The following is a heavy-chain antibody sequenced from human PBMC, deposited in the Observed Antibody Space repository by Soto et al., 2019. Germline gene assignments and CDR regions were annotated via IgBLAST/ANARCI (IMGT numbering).Heavy chain of an antibody. J-gene: IGHJ4*02. Sequence: KQSQTLSLTCAISGDSVSSNSAAWNWIRQSPSRGLEWLGRTYYRSKWYNDYAVSVKSRITINPDTTKNQFSLQLNSVTPEDTAVYYCARELGSLAAADLFDYRGQGTLVTVSS. D-gene: IGHD6-13*01. V-gene: IGHV6-1*01. CDR1: GDSVSSNSAA. CDR3: ARELGSLAAADLFDY. CDR2: TYYRSKWYN.